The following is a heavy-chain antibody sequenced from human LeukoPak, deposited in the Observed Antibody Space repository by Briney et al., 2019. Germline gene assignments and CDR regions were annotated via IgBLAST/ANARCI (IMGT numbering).Heavy chain of an antibody. CDR3: ARAPTLQGDYYYYGMDV. D-gene: IGHD3-16*01. V-gene: IGHV4-34*01. CDR1: GGSFSGYY. Sequence: SETLSLTCAVYGGSFSGYYWSWIRQPPGKGLEWIGETNHSGSTNYNPSLKSRVTISVDTSKNQFSLKLSSVTAADTAVYYCARAPTLQGDYYYYGMDVWGQGTTVTVSS. CDR2: TNHSGST. J-gene: IGHJ6*02.